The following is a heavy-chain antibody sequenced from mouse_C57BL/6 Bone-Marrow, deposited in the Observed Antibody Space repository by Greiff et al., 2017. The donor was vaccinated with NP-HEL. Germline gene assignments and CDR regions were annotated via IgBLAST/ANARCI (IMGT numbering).Heavy chain of an antibody. CDR3: ARLRFAY. V-gene: IGHV1-59*01. CDR1: GYTFTSYW. Sequence: VQLQQSGAELVRPGTSVKLSCKASGYTFTSYWMHWVKQRPGQGLEWIGVIDPSDSYTNYNQKFKGKATLTVDTSSSTAYMQLSSLTSEDSAVYYCARLRFAYWGQGTLVTVSA. CDR2: IDPSDSYT. J-gene: IGHJ3*01.